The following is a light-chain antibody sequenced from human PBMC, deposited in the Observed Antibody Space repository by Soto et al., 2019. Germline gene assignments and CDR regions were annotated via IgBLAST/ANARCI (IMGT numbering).Light chain of an antibody. J-gene: IGKJ3*01. CDR1: QDISNH. CDR2: DAS. CDR3: QQSHILPRT. V-gene: IGKV1-33*01. Sequence: DIQMTQSPSSLSASVGQRVTITCQASQDISNHLIWYQQKPGKAPKFLIYDASNLETGVPSRFSGCGSGTDFTFSISSLQPEYVATYFCQQSHILPRTFGPGTKVGIK.